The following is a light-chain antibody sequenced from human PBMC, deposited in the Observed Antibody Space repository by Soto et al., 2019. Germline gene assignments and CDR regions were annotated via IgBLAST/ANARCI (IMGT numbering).Light chain of an antibody. Sequence: SYELTQAPSESVAPGETASISCGGDRIGRKSVHWYQQKPGQAPVLVTYYDNDRPSEIPERFSGFNSGNTATLDISGVEAGDEADYYCQVWDSSSNHYVFGPGTKLTVL. J-gene: IGLJ1*01. CDR3: QVWDSSSNHYV. CDR2: YDN. V-gene: IGLV3-21*04. CDR1: RIGRKS.